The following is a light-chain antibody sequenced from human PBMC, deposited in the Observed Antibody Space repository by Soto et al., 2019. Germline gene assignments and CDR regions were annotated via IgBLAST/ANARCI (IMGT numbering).Light chain of an antibody. J-gene: IGKJ5*01. CDR2: GAS. CDR3: QQYYSIPFT. V-gene: IGKV4-1*01. CDR1: QSVLYNSNNKNH. Sequence: DFVMTQAPDSLAVSLGERATINCKSSQSVLYNSNNKNHLGWFQQKPGHPPKLLIYGASFRPSGVPDRFSGSGSGTDSTLTISSLQAEDVAVYYCQQYYSIPFTFGQGTRLEIK.